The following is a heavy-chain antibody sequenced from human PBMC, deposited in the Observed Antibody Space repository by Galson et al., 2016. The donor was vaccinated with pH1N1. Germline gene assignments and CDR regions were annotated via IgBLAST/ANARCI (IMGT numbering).Heavy chain of an antibody. J-gene: IGHJ4*02. CDR3: ARYSGSFFFDY. Sequence: KPGESLKISCQVSGYSFSSYWVAWVRQMPGKGLEWMAIMYPDDSDIKYSPSFEGQVTISADKSISTAYLQWSSLKASDTAMYYCARYSGSFFFDYWGQGTLVTVSS. V-gene: IGHV5-51*01. CDR1: GYSFSSYW. D-gene: IGHD1-26*01. CDR2: MYPDDSDI.